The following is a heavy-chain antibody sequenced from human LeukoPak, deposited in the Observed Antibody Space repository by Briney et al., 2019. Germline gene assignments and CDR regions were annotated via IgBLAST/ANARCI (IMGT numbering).Heavy chain of an antibody. CDR3: ARINGYNLDY. CDR2: IYYSGSA. V-gene: IGHV4-59*01. D-gene: IGHD5-24*01. CDR1: NGSISSYY. Sequence: SETLSLTCTVSNGSISSYYWSWIPQPPGKGLEWIGYIYYSGSANYNPSLKSRVTISVDTSKNQFSLNLDSVTAADTAVYYCARINGYNLDYWGQGTLVTVSS. J-gene: IGHJ4*02.